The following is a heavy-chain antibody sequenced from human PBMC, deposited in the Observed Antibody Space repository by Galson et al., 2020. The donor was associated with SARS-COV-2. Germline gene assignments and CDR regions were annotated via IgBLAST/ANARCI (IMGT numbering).Heavy chain of an antibody. Sequence: ASVKVSCKASGYTFTDYYIHWVRQAPGQGLEWMGWINPKSGGTNYAQKFEGRVTMTRDPSIPTAYMELRRLRTDDTAVYYCARLRYYDVLTGYIVDVWGQGTMVTVSS. J-gene: IGHJ6*02. CDR1: GYTFTDYY. V-gene: IGHV1-2*02. D-gene: IGHD3-9*01. CDR3: ARLRYYDVLTGYIVDV. CDR2: INPKSGGT.